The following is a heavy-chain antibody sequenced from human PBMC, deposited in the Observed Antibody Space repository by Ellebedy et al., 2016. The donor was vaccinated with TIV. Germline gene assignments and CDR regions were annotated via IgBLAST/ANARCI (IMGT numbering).Heavy chain of an antibody. V-gene: IGHV3-7*01. CDR3: ESRGVAVQGADY. CDR1: GFTFNNYA. J-gene: IGHJ4*02. CDR2: IQQDGTEK. Sequence: PGGSLRLSCAASGFTFNNYAVHWVRQAPGKGLEWVANIQQDGTEKNYVDSVKGRVTISRDNAKNTLYLQMNSLRAEDTDVYYCESRGVAVQGADYWGQGTLVTVSS. D-gene: IGHD3-10*01.